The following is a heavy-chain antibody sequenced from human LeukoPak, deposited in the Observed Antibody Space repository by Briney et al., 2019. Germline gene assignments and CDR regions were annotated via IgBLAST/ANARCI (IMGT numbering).Heavy chain of an antibody. V-gene: IGHV3-21*01. D-gene: IGHD2-15*01. Sequence: GGSLRLSCAASGFTFSTYAINWVRQAPGKGLEWVSSISSSSSYIYYADSVKGRFTISRDNAKNSLYLQMNSLRAEDTAVYYCARVTLVAGGPAGFDYWGQGTLVTVSS. CDR2: ISSSSSYI. CDR1: GFTFSTYA. CDR3: ARVTLVAGGPAGFDY. J-gene: IGHJ4*02.